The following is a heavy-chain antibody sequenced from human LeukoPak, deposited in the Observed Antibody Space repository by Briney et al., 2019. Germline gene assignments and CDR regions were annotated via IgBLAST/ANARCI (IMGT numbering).Heavy chain of an antibody. CDR1: GFTFSSHA. Sequence: GGSLRLSCAASGFTFSSHAMSWVRQAPGKGLEWVSAISGSGGSTYYADSVKGRFTISRDNSKNTLYLQMNSLRAEDTAVYYCAKADRGSRTGWFDPWGQGTLVTVSS. J-gene: IGHJ5*02. CDR2: ISGSGGST. CDR3: AKADRGSRTGWFDP. V-gene: IGHV3-23*01. D-gene: IGHD3-16*01.